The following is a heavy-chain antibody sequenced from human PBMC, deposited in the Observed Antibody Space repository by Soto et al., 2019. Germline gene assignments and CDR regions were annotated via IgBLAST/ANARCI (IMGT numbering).Heavy chain of an antibody. V-gene: IGHV4-31*03. CDR2: IYYSGST. CDR3: ARDQVISGGMDV. J-gene: IGHJ6*02. D-gene: IGHD3-10*01. Sequence: QVQLQESGPGLVKPSQTLSLTCSVSGGSISSGGYYWSWIRQHPGKGLEWIGYIYYSGSTNYNPSLKIRVTISVDKSKNEFSLKLSSVTAADTAVYYCARDQVISGGMDVWGQGTTVTVSS. CDR1: GGSISSGGYY.